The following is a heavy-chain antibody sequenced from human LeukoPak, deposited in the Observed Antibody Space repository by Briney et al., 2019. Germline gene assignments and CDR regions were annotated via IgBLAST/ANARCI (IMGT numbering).Heavy chain of an antibody. CDR3: ARFSNAGYSSGWYFDY. CDR2: ICYSGST. Sequence: SETLSLTCTVSGGSISSYYWSWIRQPPGKGLEWIGYICYSGSTNYNPSLKSRVTISVDTSKNQFSLKLSSVTAADTAVYYCARFSNAGYSSGWYFDYWGQGTLVTVSS. CDR1: GGSISSYY. V-gene: IGHV4-59*01. D-gene: IGHD6-19*01. J-gene: IGHJ4*02.